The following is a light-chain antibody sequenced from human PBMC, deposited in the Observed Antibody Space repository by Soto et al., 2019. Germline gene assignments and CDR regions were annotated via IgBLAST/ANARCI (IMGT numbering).Light chain of an antibody. J-gene: IGKJ3*01. V-gene: IGKV3-11*01. CDR3: QQRSNWPGT. CDR1: QSVSSY. Sequence: EIVLTQSQATLSLSPGERATLSCRASQSVSSYLAWYQQKPGQAPRLLIYDASNRATGIPARFSGSGSGTDFTLTISSLEPEDFAVYYCQQRSNWPGTFCPGTKVDIK. CDR2: DAS.